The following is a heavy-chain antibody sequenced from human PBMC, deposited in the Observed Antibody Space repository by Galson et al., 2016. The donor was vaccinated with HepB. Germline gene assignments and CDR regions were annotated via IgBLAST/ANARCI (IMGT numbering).Heavy chain of an antibody. V-gene: IGHV4-4*02. Sequence: ETLSLTCAVSGGSIRGITWWSWVRQPPGQGLQWIGEVYHSGSTNYTPSLKSRVTISVDMSKNQFSLNLRSVTAADTAVYYCARWHFSAGDYWGQGILVTVSS. CDR2: VYHSGST. CDR3: ARWHFSAGDY. CDR1: GGSIRGITW. J-gene: IGHJ4*02. D-gene: IGHD2/OR15-2a*01.